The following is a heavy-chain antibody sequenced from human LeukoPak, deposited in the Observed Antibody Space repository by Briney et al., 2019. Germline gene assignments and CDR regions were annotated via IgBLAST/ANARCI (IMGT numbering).Heavy chain of an antibody. CDR3: VRVVTVSNTDPAFDV. D-gene: IGHD2-21*02. CDR1: GFIFSSYS. Sequence: GGSLRLSCAASGFIFSSYSMHWVRQAPGKGLEWVAVIWHDGSNRHYVDSVKGRFTISRDNPKSTLYLQMNSLRAEDTAVCYCVRVVTVSNTDPAFDVWGRGTLVTVSS. CDR2: IWHDGSNR. V-gene: IGHV3-33*01. J-gene: IGHJ3*01.